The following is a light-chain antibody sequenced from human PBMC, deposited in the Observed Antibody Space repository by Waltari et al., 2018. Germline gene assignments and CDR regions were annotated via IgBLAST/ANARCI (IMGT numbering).Light chain of an antibody. CDR2: WAS. CDR1: QSVLHSSNNKNF. Sequence: DIVMTQSPDSLAVSLGERATINCHASQSVLHSSNNKNFLAWYQQKVGQPPKLLIYWASTRESGVPDRFSGSGSGTDFTLTISSLQAEDVAVYFCQQYFSTPRTFGQGTKLEIK. CDR3: QQYFSTPRT. J-gene: IGKJ2*01. V-gene: IGKV4-1*01.